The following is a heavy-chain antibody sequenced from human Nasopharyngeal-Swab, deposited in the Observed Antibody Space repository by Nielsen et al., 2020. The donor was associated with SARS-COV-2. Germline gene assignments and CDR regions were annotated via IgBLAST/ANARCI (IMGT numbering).Heavy chain of an antibody. CDR1: GFTLSSYS. V-gene: IGHV3-21*01. Sequence: GGSLRLSCAASGFTLSSYSMNWVRQAPGKGLEWVSSISSSSSYIYYADSVKGRFTISRDNAKNSLYLQMNSLRAEDTAVYYCAREVPYSGHDDAFDIWGQGTMVTVSA. CDR3: AREVPYSGHDDAFDI. D-gene: IGHD5-12*01. J-gene: IGHJ3*02. CDR2: ISSSSSYI.